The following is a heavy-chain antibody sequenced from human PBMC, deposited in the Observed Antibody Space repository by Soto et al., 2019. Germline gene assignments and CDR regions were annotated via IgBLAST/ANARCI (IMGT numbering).Heavy chain of an antibody. D-gene: IGHD1-1*01. CDR3: AKWNGYGDY. CDR2: VSGGSGVT. CDR1: GFSFSTYG. Sequence: EVELLESGGGLVQPGGSLRLSCAVSGFSFSTYGVTWVRQAPGKGLEWVSGVSGGSGVTHYADSVKGRFTITGDNSKNTVYLHMNSLRVEDTAVYYCAKWNGYGDYWGQGTLVTVSS. V-gene: IGHV3-23*01. J-gene: IGHJ4*02.